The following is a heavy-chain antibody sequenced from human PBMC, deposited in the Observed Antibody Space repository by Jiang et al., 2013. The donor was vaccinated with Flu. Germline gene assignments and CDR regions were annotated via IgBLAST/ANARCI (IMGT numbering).Heavy chain of an antibody. J-gene: IGHJ3*01. CDR2: IDHTGSN. D-gene: IGHD3-3*01. CDR1: GGSITSATYF. CDR3: ARLRFLEGLLDGFDV. Sequence: PGLVKPSETLSLTCTVSGGSITSATYFWGWIRQLPGKGLEWIGNIDHTGSNYDNSSLKSRVTMSVDTSKNQFSLKLSSVTAADTAVYYCARLRFLEGLLDGFDVWGQGTMVSVSS. V-gene: IGHV4-39*01.